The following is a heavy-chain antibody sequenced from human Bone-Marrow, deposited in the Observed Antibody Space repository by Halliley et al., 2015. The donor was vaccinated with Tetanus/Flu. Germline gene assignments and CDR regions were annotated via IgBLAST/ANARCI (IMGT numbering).Heavy chain of an antibody. CDR2: IHYSGST. D-gene: IGHD2-2*01. CDR3: ARVTWPTAIGHYNYGMDV. J-gene: IGHJ6*02. V-gene: IGHV4-59*01. CDR1: GGSMSGYY. Sequence: LRLSCTVSGGSMSGYYWSWIRQPPGKGLEWIGYIHYSGSTNYNPSLKSRVTLSIDTSKNQFSLKLSSVTAADTAVYFCARVTWPTAIGHYNYGMDVWGQGTTVTVSS.